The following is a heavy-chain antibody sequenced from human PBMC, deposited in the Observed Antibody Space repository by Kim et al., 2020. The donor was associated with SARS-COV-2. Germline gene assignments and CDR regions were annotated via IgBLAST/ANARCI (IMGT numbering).Heavy chain of an antibody. CDR2: IWYDGSNK. D-gene: IGHD1-1*01. V-gene: IGHV3-33*06. Sequence: GGSLRLSCAASGFTFSSYAMHWVRQAPGKGLEWVAVIWYDGSNKYYADSVKGRFTISRDNSKNTLYLQMNSLRAEDTAVYYCAKEVLHNSLYGMDVWGQGTTVTVSS. CDR3: AKEVLHNSLYGMDV. J-gene: IGHJ6*02. CDR1: GFTFSSYA.